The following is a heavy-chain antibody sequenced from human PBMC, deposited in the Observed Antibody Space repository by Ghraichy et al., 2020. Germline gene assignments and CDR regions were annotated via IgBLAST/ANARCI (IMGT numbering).Heavy chain of an antibody. CDR1: GYTLTELS. Sequence: ASVKVSCKVSGYTLTELSMHWVRQAPGKGLEWMGGFDPEDGETIYAQKFQGRVTMTEDTSTDTAYMELSSLRSEDTAVYYCATDKHPALYTNYYYYYGMDVWGQGTTVTVSS. J-gene: IGHJ6*02. V-gene: IGHV1-24*01. D-gene: IGHD2-2*02. CDR3: ATDKHPALYTNYYYYYGMDV. CDR2: FDPEDGET.